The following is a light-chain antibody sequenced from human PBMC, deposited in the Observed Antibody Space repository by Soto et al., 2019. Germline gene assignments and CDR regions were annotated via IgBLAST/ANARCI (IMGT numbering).Light chain of an antibody. CDR3: CSYAGSSFYV. CDR1: SSDVGSYNL. Sequence: QSVLTQPASVSGSPGLSITISCTGTSSDVGSYNLVSWYQQHPGKAPELMIYEGSKRPSGVSNRFSGSKSGNTASLTISGLQAEDEADYYCCSYAGSSFYVFGTGTKVTVL. CDR2: EGS. J-gene: IGLJ1*01. V-gene: IGLV2-23*01.